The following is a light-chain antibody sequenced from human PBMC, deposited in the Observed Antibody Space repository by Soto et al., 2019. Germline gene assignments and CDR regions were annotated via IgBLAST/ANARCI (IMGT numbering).Light chain of an antibody. J-gene: IGLJ1*01. Sequence: QLVLTQPASVSGSPGQSITISCTGARTDVDGHDYVSWYQQHPGQAPKLMIFDVHNRPSGVSSRFSGSKSGDTASLTISGLQAEDDGDHYCSSYTASAPFYVFGTGTKLTVL. CDR1: RTDVDGHDY. CDR2: DVH. CDR3: SSYTASAPFYV. V-gene: IGLV2-14*03.